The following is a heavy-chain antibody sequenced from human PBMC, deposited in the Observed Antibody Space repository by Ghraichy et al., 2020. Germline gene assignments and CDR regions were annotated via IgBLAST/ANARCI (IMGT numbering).Heavy chain of an antibody. V-gene: IGHV4-30-2*01. J-gene: IGHJ5*02. Sequence: SETLSLTCAVSGGSISRGGYSWSWIRQPPGKGLEWIGYIYHSGSTYYNPSLKSRVTISVDRFKNQFSLKLSSVTAADTAVYYCARGYCSSTSCYAGGYNWFDPWGQGTLVTVSS. CDR3: ARGYCSSTSCYAGGYNWFDP. D-gene: IGHD2-2*01. CDR2: IYHSGST. CDR1: GGSISRGGYS.